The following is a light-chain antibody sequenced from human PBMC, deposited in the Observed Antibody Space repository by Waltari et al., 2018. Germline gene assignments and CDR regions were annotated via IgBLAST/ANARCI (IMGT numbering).Light chain of an antibody. CDR3: MQSLQTPCT. CDR2: LGS. Sequence: DFVMTQSPLSLPVTPGEPASISCRSSQSLLNSNAYNYLDWYLQKPGQSPQLLIYLGSNRASGVPDRFSGSGSGTDVTLKISRVEAEDVGVYYCMQSLQTPCTFGQGTKLEIK. V-gene: IGKV2-28*01. J-gene: IGKJ2*01. CDR1: QSLLNSNAYNY.